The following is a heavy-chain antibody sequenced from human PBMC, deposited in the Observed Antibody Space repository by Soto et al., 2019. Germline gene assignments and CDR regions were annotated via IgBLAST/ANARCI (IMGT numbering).Heavy chain of an antibody. CDR1: GFTFSSYG. D-gene: IGHD3-9*01. Sequence: QVQLVESGGGVVQPGRSLRLSCAASGFTFSSYGMHWVRQAPGKGLEWVAVISYDGSNKYYADSVKGRFTISRDNSKNTLYLQMNSLRAEDTAVYYCAKYKSLWLFQTSDAFDIWGQGTMVTVSS. CDR3: AKYKSLWLFQTSDAFDI. J-gene: IGHJ3*02. V-gene: IGHV3-30*18. CDR2: ISYDGSNK.